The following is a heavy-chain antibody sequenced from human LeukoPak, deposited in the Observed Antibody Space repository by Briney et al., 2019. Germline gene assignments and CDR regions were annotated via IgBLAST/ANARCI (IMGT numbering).Heavy chain of an antibody. CDR1: GGSISRYY. V-gene: IGHV4-59*01. D-gene: IGHD2-2*01. J-gene: IGHJ4*02. CDR3: ARGCSSTSCYSLFDY. CDR2: IYYSGST. Sequence: SETLSLTCTVSGGSISRYYCSWIRQPPGKGLEWIGYIYYSGSTNYNPSLKSRVTISVDTSKNQLSLKLSSVTAADTAVYYCARGCSSTSCYSLFDYWGQGTLVTVSS.